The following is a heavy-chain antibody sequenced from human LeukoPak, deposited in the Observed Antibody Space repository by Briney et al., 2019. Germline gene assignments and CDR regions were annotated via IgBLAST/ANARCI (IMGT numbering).Heavy chain of an antibody. J-gene: IGHJ4*02. CDR2: IKTDGSEK. CDR3: ARVGLELPYFDY. Sequence: PGGSLRLSCEGSGFTFSNYWMSWVRQAPGKGLEWVANIKTDGSEKYYVDSVKGRFTISRDNAKNSLYLQMNSLRAEDTAVYYCARVGLELPYFDYWGQGTLVTVSS. CDR1: GFTFSNYW. V-gene: IGHV3-7*01. D-gene: IGHD1-7*01.